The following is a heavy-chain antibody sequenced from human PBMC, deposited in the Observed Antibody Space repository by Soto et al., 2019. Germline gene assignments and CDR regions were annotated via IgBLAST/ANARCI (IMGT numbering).Heavy chain of an antibody. CDR3: ARGNGEYGDF. J-gene: IGHJ4*02. Sequence: QVQLQGSGPGLLKPSETLSLTCTVSGDSISSYYWSWIRQPPGKGLEWIGYFYYSGSTNYNPSRKSRVTISVARTLIQFSLKLSAVTAADTAVCYWARGNGEYGDFCSQGTLVTVSS. V-gene: IGHV4-59*01. CDR1: GDSISSYY. CDR2: FYYSGST. D-gene: IGHD4-17*01.